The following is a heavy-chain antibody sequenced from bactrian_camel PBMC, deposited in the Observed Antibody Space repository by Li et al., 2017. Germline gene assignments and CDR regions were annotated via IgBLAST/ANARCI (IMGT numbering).Heavy chain of an antibody. CDR1: GFTFADSD. Sequence: VQLVESGGGSVQAGGSLRLSCITSGFTFADSDMAWYRQAPGSECEMVSSISTDGSAYYEAPVKGRFTISRDNAKNAVYLQMDNLKPEDTAIYYCARSSGRYCLLKLRDFIHWGQGTQVTVS. V-gene: IGHV3S63*01. D-gene: IGHD2*01. J-gene: IGHJ4*01. CDR3: ARSSGRYCLLKLRDFIH. CDR2: ISTDGSA.